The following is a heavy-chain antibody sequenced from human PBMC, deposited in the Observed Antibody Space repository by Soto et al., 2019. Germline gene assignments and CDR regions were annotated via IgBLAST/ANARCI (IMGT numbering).Heavy chain of an antibody. D-gene: IGHD6-13*01. V-gene: IGHV3-30-3*01. Sequence: GGSLRLSCAASGFTFSSYAMHWVRQAPGKGLEWVAVISYDGSNKYYADSVKGRFTISRDNSKNTLYLQMNSLRAEDTAVYYCARDHTVYSSSSTLGVFDYWGQGTLVTVSS. J-gene: IGHJ4*02. CDR1: GFTFSSYA. CDR3: ARDHTVYSSSSTLGVFDY. CDR2: ISYDGSNK.